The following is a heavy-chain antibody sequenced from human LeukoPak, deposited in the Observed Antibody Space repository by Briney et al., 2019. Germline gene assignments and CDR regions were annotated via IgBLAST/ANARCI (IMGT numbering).Heavy chain of an antibody. CDR3: AISSGSRSRSIDY. CDR1: GGSFSGYY. D-gene: IGHD6-19*01. CDR2: INHSGST. J-gene: IGHJ4*02. V-gene: IGHV4-34*01. Sequence: SETLSLTCAVYGGSFSGYYWSWIRQPPGKGLEWIGEINHSGSTNYNPSLKSRVTISVDTSKNQFSLRLSSVTAADTAVYYCAISSGSRSRSIDYWGQGTQVTVSS.